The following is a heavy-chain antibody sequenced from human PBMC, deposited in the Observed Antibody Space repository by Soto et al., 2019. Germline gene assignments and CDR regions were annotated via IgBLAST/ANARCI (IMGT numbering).Heavy chain of an antibody. CDR3: ARGGTAMVYYYGMDV. J-gene: IGHJ6*02. Sequence: ASVKVSCKASGGTFSSYTISWVRQAPGQGLEWMGRIIPILGIANYAQKFQGRATITADKSTSTAYMELSSLRSEDTAVYYCARGGTAMVYYYGMDVWGQGTTVTVSS. V-gene: IGHV1-69*02. CDR1: GGTFSSYT. CDR2: IIPILGIA. D-gene: IGHD5-18*01.